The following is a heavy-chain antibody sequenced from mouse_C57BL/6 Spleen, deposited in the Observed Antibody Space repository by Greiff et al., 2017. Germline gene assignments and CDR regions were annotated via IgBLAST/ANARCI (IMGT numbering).Heavy chain of an antibody. V-gene: IGHV1-64*01. J-gene: IGHJ2*01. D-gene: IGHD3-3*01. CDR1: GYTFTSYW. CDR3: ARSGVGQDFDY. CDR2: IHPNSGST. Sequence: QVQLQQPGAELVKPGASVKLSCKASGYTFTSYWMHWVKQRPGQGLEWIGMIHPNSGSTNYNEKFKSKATLTVDKSSSTAYMQLSSLTSEDSAVYYCARSGVGQDFDYWGQGTTLTVSS.